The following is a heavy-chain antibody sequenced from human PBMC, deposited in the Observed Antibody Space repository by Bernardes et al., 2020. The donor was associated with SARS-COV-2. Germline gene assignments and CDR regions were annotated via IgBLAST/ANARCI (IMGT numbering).Heavy chain of an antibody. Sequence: GGSLRLSCAASGFSFSDYAMSWVRQAPGKGLEWVSSLNCGGDSTFYADSVKGQFTISRDNSKNTLYLHMSSLRGEDTAVYYCAKVMTGGWSNDAFHSWGQGTMGTVS. CDR3: AKVMTGGWSNDAFHS. J-gene: IGHJ3*02. CDR2: LNCGGDST. D-gene: IGHD6-19*01. V-gene: IGHV3-23*01. CDR1: GFSFSDYA.